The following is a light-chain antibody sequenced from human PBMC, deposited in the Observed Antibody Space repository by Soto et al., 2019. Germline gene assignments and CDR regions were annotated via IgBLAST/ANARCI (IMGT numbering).Light chain of an antibody. CDR1: SSDVGYYDY. CDR3: AAWDASLNGVV. CDR2: EVT. V-gene: IGLV2-8*01. J-gene: IGLJ2*01. Sequence: QSALTQPPSASGFPGQSVTISCTGTSSDVGYYDYVSWYQQHPGKAPKLVIYEVTKRPSGVPDRVSASKSGNTASLTVSGLRAEDEADYYCAAWDASLNGVVFGGGTKLTVL.